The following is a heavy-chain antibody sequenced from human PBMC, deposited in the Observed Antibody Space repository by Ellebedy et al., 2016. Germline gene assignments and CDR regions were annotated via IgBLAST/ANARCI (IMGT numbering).Heavy chain of an antibody. D-gene: IGHD6-19*01. Sequence: GESLKISXAASGFTFSSYGMHWVRQAPGKGLEWVSYINHHSAAIYYADSVKGRFTISRDNAKNSLYLQMNSLRAEDTAVYYCARGLQQWLVYFDYWGQGTLVTVSS. CDR1: GFTFSSYG. CDR2: INHHSAAI. CDR3: ARGLQQWLVYFDY. V-gene: IGHV3-48*01. J-gene: IGHJ4*02.